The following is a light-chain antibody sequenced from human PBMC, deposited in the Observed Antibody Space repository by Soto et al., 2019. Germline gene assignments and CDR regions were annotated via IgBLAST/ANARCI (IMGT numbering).Light chain of an antibody. J-gene: IGKJ1*01. CDR2: GAS. CDR1: ERLSSVY. V-gene: IGKV3-20*01. CDR3: QQYDISTWT. Sequence: EIALTQSPGTMSLSPGERATLSCRASERLSSVYLAWYQQRPGQPPRLLIYGASNRATGIPDRFSGSGSGTDFTLTISRLENEDFAVYYCQQYDISTWTFGQGTKVDIK.